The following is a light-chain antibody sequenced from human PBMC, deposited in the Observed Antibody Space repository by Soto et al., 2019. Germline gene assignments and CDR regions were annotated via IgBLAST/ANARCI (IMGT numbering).Light chain of an antibody. J-gene: IGLJ2*01. CDR2: EVT. V-gene: IGLV2-8*01. Sequence: QSVLTQPPSASGSPGQSVTISCTGTSSDVGAYNYVSWYQQHPGKAPKLMIYEVTKRPSGVPDRFSGSKSGNTASLTVSGLQAEDEGDYYCASYAGNNNVVFGGGTKVTVL. CDR3: ASYAGNNNVV. CDR1: SSDVGAYNY.